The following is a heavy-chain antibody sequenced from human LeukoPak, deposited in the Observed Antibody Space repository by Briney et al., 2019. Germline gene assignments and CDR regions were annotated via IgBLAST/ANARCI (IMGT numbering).Heavy chain of an antibody. V-gene: IGHV3-7*01. D-gene: IGHD5-12*01. CDR1: GFTFSNYW. CDR3: VRDGGVSGYDLLDY. Sequence: GGSLRLSCAASGFTFSNYWMTWDRQAPGKGLEWVAHINQDGSKEYYMDSVKARFTISRDNAKNSLSLQMNSLRAEDTAVYYCVRDGGVSGYDLLDYWGRGTLVTVSS. J-gene: IGHJ4*02. CDR2: INQDGSKE.